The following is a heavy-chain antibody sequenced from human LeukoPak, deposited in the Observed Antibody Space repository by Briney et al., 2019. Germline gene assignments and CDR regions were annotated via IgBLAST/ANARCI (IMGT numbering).Heavy chain of an antibody. CDR1: GGTFSSYA. CDR3: GRGVLRFLEWLHKPPPGWFDP. D-gene: IGHD3-3*01. J-gene: IGHJ5*02. V-gene: IGHV1-69*01. Sequence: SVKVSCKASGGTFSSYASSWVRQAPGQGLEWMGGIMPIFGTANYERKFRGRVTITADESTRVANMELSSLRSEDTAVYYWGRGVLRFLEWLHKPPPGWFDPWGQGTLVTVSS. CDR2: IMPIFGTA.